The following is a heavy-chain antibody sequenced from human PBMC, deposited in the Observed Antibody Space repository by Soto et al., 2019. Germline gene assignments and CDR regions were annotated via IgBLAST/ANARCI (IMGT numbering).Heavy chain of an antibody. CDR1: GGSISSSSYY. J-gene: IGHJ5*02. CDR2: VYYSGST. Sequence: PSETLSLTCTVSGGSISSSSYYWGWIRQPPGKGLEWIGSVYYSGSTYYNPSLKSRVTISVDTSKNQFSLKLSSVTAADTAVYYCARGRDSSGWYSGWFDPWGQGTLVTVSS. D-gene: IGHD6-19*01. V-gene: IGHV4-39*01. CDR3: ARGRDSSGWYSGWFDP.